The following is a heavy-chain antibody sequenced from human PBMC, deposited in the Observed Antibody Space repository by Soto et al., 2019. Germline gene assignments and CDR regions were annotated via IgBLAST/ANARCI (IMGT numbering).Heavy chain of an antibody. D-gene: IGHD4-17*01. Sequence: PGESLRISCKGAGYSFTSYWIGWVRQMPGKGLEWMGIIYPGDSDTRYSPSFQGQVTISADKSISTAYLQWSSLKASDTAMYYCARVEGDYRYYYYYGMDVWGQGTTVTVSS. CDR3: ARVEGDYRYYYYYGMDV. CDR2: IYPGDSDT. V-gene: IGHV5-51*01. J-gene: IGHJ6*02. CDR1: GYSFTSYW.